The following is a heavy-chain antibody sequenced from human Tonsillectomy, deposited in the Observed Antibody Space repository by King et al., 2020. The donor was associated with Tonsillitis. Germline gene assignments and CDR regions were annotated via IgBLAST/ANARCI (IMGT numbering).Heavy chain of an antibody. J-gene: IGHJ4*02. CDR1: GFTFSDYY. CDR2: LSSSSRYT. V-gene: IGHV3-11*05. D-gene: IGHD3-3*01. CDR3: ATRSTYYDFWSAHEGENYFDY. Sequence: VQLVESGGGLVKPGGSLRLSCAASGFTFSDYYMSWIRQAPGKGLEGGSYLSSSSRYTNYADSVKGRFTISRDNAKNSPYLQINSLRAEDTAVYYCATRSTYYDFWSAHEGENYFDYWGQGTLVTVSS.